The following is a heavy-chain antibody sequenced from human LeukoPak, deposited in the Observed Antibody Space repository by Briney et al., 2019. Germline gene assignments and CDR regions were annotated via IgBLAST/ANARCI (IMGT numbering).Heavy chain of an antibody. CDR1: GFTFSSYW. V-gene: IGHV3-7*01. CDR3: ARNPLRELYIDC. J-gene: IGHJ4*02. Sequence: GGSLRLSCAPSGFTFSSYWMSWVRQAPAQGLEWVGNIKQDGSEKYYVDSVKGRFTISRDNAKNSVYLQIDSLRAEDTAVYYCARNPLRELYIDCWGQGTLVTVSS. CDR2: IKQDGSEK. D-gene: IGHD5/OR15-5a*01.